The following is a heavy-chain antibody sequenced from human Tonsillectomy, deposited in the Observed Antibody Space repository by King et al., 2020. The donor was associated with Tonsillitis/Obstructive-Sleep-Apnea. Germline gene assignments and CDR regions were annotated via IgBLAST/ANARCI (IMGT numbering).Heavy chain of an antibody. Sequence: VQLVESGGGLVQPGGSLRLSCAASGFTVSSNYMNWDRQAPGKGLEWVSVVFSGGDTYYADSVKGRFTISRDNSKNTLYLEMNSLRAEDTAVYFCARKGVYGGNSLDYWGQGTLVTVSS. CDR1: GFTVSSNY. D-gene: IGHD4-23*01. J-gene: IGHJ4*02. V-gene: IGHV3-66*01. CDR2: VFSGGDT. CDR3: ARKGVYGGNSLDY.